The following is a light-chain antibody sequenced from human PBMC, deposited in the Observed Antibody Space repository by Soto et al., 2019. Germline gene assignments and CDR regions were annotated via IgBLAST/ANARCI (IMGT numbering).Light chain of an antibody. Sequence: ETVLTQSPATLSLSAGERVTLSCRASQSVSSYLAWYQQKPGQAPRLLIYDASNRATGIPARFSGSGSGTDFTLTISSLEPEDFAVYYCQQRSNWPPFTFGQGTRLEI. CDR3: QQRSNWPPFT. CDR1: QSVSSY. V-gene: IGKV3-11*01. J-gene: IGKJ5*01. CDR2: DAS.